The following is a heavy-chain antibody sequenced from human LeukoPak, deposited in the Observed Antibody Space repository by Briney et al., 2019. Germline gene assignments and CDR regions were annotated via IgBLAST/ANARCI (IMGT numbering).Heavy chain of an antibody. J-gene: IGHJ4*02. D-gene: IGHD3-22*01. CDR1: GFTFSTAS. CDR3: AACRKYYDSSGYPGSIDY. V-gene: IGHV3-23*01. CDR2: FDTGFGT. Sequence: GGSLRLSCAASGFTFSTASLHWVRQAPGRGLEWVSAFDTGFGTYYPDSLKGRFTISRDNSKNTLYLQMNSLRAEDTAVYYCAACRKYYDSSGYPGSIDYWGQGTLVTVSS.